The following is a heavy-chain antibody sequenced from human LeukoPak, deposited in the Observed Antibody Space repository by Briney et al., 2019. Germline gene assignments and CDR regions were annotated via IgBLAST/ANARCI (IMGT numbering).Heavy chain of an antibody. CDR2: IFHSGIT. CDR1: GGSISTGVYY. CDR3: ARYYYGSGSYPYFDY. D-gene: IGHD3-10*01. V-gene: IGHV4-31*11. Sequence: SETLSLTCAVSGGSISTGVYYWSWIRQHPGKGLEWIGYIFHSGITYYNPSLKSRVTISVDTSKNQFSLKMSPVTAADTAVYYCARYYYGSGSYPYFDYWGQGTLVTVSS. J-gene: IGHJ4*02.